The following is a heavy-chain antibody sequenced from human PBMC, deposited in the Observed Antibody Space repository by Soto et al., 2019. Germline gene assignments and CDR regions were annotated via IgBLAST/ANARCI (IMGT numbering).Heavy chain of an antibody. D-gene: IGHD3-10*01. V-gene: IGHV3-74*01. J-gene: IGHJ4*02. Sequence: EVQLVESGGGLVQPGGSLRLSCAASGFTFSSYWMHWVRQAPGKGLVWVSRINSDGSSTSYADSVKGRFTISRDNAKNTLYLQMNSLIAEDTAVYYCARDPPIGSAGYFDYWGQGTLVTVSS. CDR3: ARDPPIGSAGYFDY. CDR2: INSDGSST. CDR1: GFTFSSYW.